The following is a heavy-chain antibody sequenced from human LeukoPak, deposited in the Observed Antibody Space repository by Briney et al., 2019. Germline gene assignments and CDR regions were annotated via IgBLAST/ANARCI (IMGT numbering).Heavy chain of an antibody. D-gene: IGHD5-24*01. CDR2: ISSSGSTI. J-gene: IGHJ6*03. V-gene: IGHV3-11*01. CDR1: GFTFSDYY. Sequence: GGSLRLSCAASGFTFSDYYMSWIRQAPGKGLEWVSYISSSGSTIYYADSVKGRFTISRDNAKNSLHLQMNSLRAEDAAVYYCARRDGYNLVSYYYYYMDVWGKGTTVTVSS. CDR3: ARRDGYNLVSYYYYYMDV.